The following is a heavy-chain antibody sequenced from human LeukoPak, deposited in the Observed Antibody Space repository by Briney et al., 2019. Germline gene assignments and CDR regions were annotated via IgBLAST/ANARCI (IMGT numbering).Heavy chain of an antibody. D-gene: IGHD6-13*01. CDR2: ISTSGNSI. V-gene: IGHV3-11*01. CDR1: GFTFSDYY. CDR3: AKRGLGYMRGVFHM. J-gene: IGHJ3*02. Sequence: GGSLRLSCAASGFTFSDYYLSWIRQAPGKGLEWVSYISTSGNSIYYADSVRGRFTISRDNAKNSLSLQMNSLRAEDTALYYCAKRGLGYMRGVFHMWGRGIMVTVSS.